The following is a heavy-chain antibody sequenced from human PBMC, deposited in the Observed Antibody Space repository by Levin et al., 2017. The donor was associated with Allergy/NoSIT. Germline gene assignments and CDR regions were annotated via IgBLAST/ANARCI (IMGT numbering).Heavy chain of an antibody. J-gene: IGHJ4*02. D-gene: IGHD2/OR15-2a*01. V-gene: IGHV4-31*03. Sequence: SETLSLTCTVSGGSISSGGYYWSWIRQHPGTGLEWIGYIYYSGSTYYNPSLKSRVTISVDTSKNQFSLKLSSVTAADTAVYYCARDSRGLSPFDYWGQGTLVTVSS. CDR2: IYYSGST. CDR3: ARDSRGLSPFDY. CDR1: GGSISSGGYY.